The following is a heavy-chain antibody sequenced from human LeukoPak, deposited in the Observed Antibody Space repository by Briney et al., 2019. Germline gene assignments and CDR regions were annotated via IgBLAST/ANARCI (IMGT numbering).Heavy chain of an antibody. J-gene: IGHJ1*01. CDR3: ASLLAAAKPVEYFQH. CDR1: GDSFSSGSYY. V-gene: IGHV4-61*01. Sequence: KASETLSLTCTVSGDSFSSGSYYWSWIRQPPGKGLEWIGYIYYSGSTNYNPSLKSRVTISVDTSKNQFSLKLSSVTAADTAVYYCASLLAAAKPVEYFQHWGQGTLVTVSS. CDR2: IYYSGST. D-gene: IGHD6-13*01.